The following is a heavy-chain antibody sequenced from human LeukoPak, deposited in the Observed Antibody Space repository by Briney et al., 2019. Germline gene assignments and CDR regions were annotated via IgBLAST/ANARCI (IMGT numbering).Heavy chain of an antibody. Sequence: GGSLRLSCAASGFIFSNYGMIWVRQAPGKGLEWVSAIGGSGSTTYYADSVKGRFTVSRDNSRGTLYLQMNSLRAEDTAVYYCAREGRAYFDYWGQGTLVTVSS. V-gene: IGHV3-23*01. J-gene: IGHJ4*02. CDR1: GFIFSNYG. CDR2: IGGSGSTT. CDR3: AREGRAYFDY.